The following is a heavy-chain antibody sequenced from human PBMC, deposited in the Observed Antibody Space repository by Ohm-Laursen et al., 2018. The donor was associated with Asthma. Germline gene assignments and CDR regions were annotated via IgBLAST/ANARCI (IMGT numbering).Heavy chain of an antibody. D-gene: IGHD2-15*01. CDR1: GGSISSYY. V-gene: IGHV4-59*01. J-gene: IGHJ4*02. CDR2: IYYSGST. CDR3: ASSRHYSWGSFDY. Sequence: SQTLSLTCTVSGGSISSYYWSWIRQPPGKGLEWIGYIYYSGSTNYNPSLKSRVTISVDTSKNQFSLKLSSVTAADTAVYYCASSRHYSWGSFDYWGQGTLVTVSS.